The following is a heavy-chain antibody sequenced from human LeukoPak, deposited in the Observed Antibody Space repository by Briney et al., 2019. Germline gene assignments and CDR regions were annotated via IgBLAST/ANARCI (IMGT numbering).Heavy chain of an antibody. D-gene: IGHD3-10*01. CDR1: GGTFSSYA. V-gene: IGHV1-18*01. CDR2: ISPYTGNK. Sequence: ASVKVSCKASGGTFSSYAISWVRQAPGQGLEWMGWISPYTGNKNYAQKLQGRVTMTTDTSTSTAYMELRSLRSDDTAVYYCARSITMVRGVHDAFDIWGQGTMVTVSS. CDR3: ARSITMVRGVHDAFDI. J-gene: IGHJ3*02.